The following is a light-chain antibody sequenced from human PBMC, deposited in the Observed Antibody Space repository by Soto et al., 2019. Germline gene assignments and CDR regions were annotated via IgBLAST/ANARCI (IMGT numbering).Light chain of an antibody. CDR1: QSINDW. J-gene: IGKJ1*01. V-gene: IGKV1-5*03. CDR2: KAS. Sequence: DIQVTQSPSTLSASVGDRVTITCRASQSINDWLAWYQQKPGKAPKLLIYKASGLESGVPSRFSGSGSGTEFTLTISSLQPDDCATYYCQQYNGYPWTFGRGTKVEIK. CDR3: QQYNGYPWT.